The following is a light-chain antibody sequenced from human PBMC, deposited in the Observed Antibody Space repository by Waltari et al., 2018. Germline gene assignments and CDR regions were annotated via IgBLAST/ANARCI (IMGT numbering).Light chain of an antibody. CDR2: DIS. Sequence: QSALTQPRSVTGSPGQSVTISCTAITHAVDASQHAPWFQQHPGSAPTLLIFDISARPSGVPDRFSGSKSANTASLTISGLQPEDEATYFCCSFRGSYTYVFGPGTSVTV. J-gene: IGLJ1*01. CDR1: THAVDASQH. CDR3: CSFRGSYTYV. V-gene: IGLV2-11*01.